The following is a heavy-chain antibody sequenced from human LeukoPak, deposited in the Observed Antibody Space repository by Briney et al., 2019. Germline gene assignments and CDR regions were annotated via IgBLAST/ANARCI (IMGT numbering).Heavy chain of an antibody. D-gene: IGHD4-17*01. Sequence: GGSLRLSCAASGFTFSSYAMSWVRQAPGKGLEWVSAISGSGGSTYYADSVEGRFTISRGNSKNTLYMQMNSLRAEDTAVYYCAKLEAWTTVTGSGVDYWGQGTLVTVSS. V-gene: IGHV3-23*01. J-gene: IGHJ4*02. CDR1: GFTFSSYA. CDR2: ISGSGGST. CDR3: AKLEAWTTVTGSGVDY.